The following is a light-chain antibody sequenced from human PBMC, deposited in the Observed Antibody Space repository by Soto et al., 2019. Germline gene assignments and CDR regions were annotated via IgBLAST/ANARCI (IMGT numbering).Light chain of an antibody. CDR3: QQRTNWLT. Sequence: EIVLTQSPATLSLSPGERATLSCRASQNVSTYLAWYQQKPGQAPRLLIYDSSNRATGIPARFSGSGSGTDFTLNISSLAPADFAVYYCQQRTNWLTFGPGTKVDIK. V-gene: IGKV3-11*01. CDR2: DSS. J-gene: IGKJ3*01. CDR1: QNVSTY.